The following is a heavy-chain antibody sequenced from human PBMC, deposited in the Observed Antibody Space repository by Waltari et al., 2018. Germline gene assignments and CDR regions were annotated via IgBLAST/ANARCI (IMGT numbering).Heavy chain of an antibody. V-gene: IGHV3-48*01. CDR1: GFAFSSYS. CDR3: ARDGPSGSYYDY. D-gene: IGHD1-26*01. J-gene: IGHJ4*02. Sequence: EVQLVEAGGGLVQPGGCLRLACAASGFAFSSYSMSWVRQALWKGLEWVLYSRCRSSTIYYADSVKGRVTTARDKAKNSLYLQRNGLRAEETAVYYCARDGPSGSYYDYWGQGTLVTVSS. CDR2: SRCRSSTI.